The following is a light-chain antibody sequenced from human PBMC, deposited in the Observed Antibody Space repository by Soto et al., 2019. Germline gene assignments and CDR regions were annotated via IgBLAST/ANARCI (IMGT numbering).Light chain of an antibody. CDR1: QSINSGS. J-gene: IGKJ5*01. CDR3: QQLNYWPRIT. CDR2: DAS. Sequence: ESVLTQSPGTLSLSPGERATLSCRASQSINSGSLAWYQQKPGQAPRLLIYDASNRATGIPARFSGSGSGTDFTLTISSLQSEDFAVYYCQQLNYWPRITFGQGTRLEIK. V-gene: IGKV3-11*01.